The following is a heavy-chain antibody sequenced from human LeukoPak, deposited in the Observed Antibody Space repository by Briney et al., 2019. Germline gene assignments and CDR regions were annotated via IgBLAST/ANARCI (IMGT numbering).Heavy chain of an antibody. D-gene: IGHD6-13*01. Sequence: ASVKVSCKASGYTFTGYYMHWVRQAPGQGLEWMGRINPNSGGTNYAQKFQGRVTMTRDTSIGTAYMELSRLRSDDTAVYYCARVVRIAAAGTSWFDPWGQGTLVTVSS. CDR1: GYTFTGYY. CDR3: ARVVRIAAAGTSWFDP. V-gene: IGHV1-2*06. J-gene: IGHJ5*02. CDR2: INPNSGGT.